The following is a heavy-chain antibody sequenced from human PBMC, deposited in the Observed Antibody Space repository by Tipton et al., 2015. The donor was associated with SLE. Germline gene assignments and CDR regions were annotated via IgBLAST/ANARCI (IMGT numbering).Heavy chain of an antibody. J-gene: IGHJ3*02. V-gene: IGHV4-34*12. D-gene: IGHD3-16*02. CDR3: AQAHLWGSYRYASDI. CDR1: GDSLSGQY. CDR2: VFRGGST. Sequence: LSCSVYGDSLSGQYWSWIRQPPGKGLEWIGEVFRGGSTYYNPSLKSRVTISVDTSKNQFSLKLSSVTAADTAVYYCAQAHLWGSYRYASDIWGQGTMVTVSS.